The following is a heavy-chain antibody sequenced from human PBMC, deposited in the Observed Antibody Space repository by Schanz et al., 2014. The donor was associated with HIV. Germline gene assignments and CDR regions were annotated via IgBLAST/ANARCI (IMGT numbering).Heavy chain of an antibody. V-gene: IGHV1-2*02. D-gene: IGHD3-22*01. CDR2: INPNSGGT. Sequence: QVQLVQSGAEVKKPGSSVTVSCKTSGGPFNNYALNWVRQAPGQGLEWMGWINPNSGGTNYAQKFQGRVTITRDTSISTAYMELRRLRYDDTAVYYCAMGPDYYDSSAYYRVGLWYFDLWGRGTLVTVSS. CDR1: GGPFNNYA. J-gene: IGHJ2*01. CDR3: AMGPDYYDSSAYYRVGLWYFDL.